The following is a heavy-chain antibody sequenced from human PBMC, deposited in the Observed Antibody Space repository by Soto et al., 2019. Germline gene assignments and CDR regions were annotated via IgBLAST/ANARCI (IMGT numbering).Heavy chain of an antibody. D-gene: IGHD1-26*01. V-gene: IGHV1-69*01. CDR2: IIPIFGTA. Sequence: QVQLVQSGAEVKKPGSSVKVSCKASGGTFSSYAISWVRQAPGQGLEWMGGIIPIFGTANYAQKLQGRVTITADESTSTAYMELSSLRSEDTAVYYCAREKVDGSYINTYDYWGQGTLVTVSS. CDR3: AREKVDGSYINTYDY. J-gene: IGHJ4*02. CDR1: GGTFSSYA.